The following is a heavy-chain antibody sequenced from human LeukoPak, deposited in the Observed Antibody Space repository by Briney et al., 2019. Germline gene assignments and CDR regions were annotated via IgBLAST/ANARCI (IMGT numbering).Heavy chain of an antibody. J-gene: IGHJ4*02. V-gene: IGHV1-2*02. Sequence: AASVKVSCTASGYTFTGYYMHWVRQAPGQGLEWMGWINPNSGGTNYAQKFQGRVTMTRDTSISTAYMELSRLRSDDTAVYYCAREFYGDSSGYLFCYWGQGTLVTVSS. CDR1: GYTFTGYY. CDR3: AREFYGDSSGYLFCY. CDR2: INPNSGGT. D-gene: IGHD3-22*01.